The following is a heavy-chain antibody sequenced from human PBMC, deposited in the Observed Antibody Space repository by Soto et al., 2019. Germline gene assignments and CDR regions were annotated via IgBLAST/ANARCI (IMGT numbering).Heavy chain of an antibody. CDR2: IYYSGST. D-gene: IGHD6-6*01. J-gene: IGHJ4*02. Sequence: SETLSLTCTVSGGSISSYYWSWIRQPPGKGLEWIWYIYYSGSTNYNPFLKSRVTISVDTSKNQFSLKLSSVTAADTAVYYCASHLAARPYFDYGGQGTLVTVSS. V-gene: IGHV4-59*01. CDR3: ASHLAARPYFDY. CDR1: GGSISSYY.